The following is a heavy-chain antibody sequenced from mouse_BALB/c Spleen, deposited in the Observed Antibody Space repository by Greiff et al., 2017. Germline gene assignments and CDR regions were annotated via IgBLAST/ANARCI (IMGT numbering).Heavy chain of an antibody. CDR1: GYSITSDYA. CDR2: ISYSGST. J-gene: IGHJ1*01. CDR3: AREGYDSDWYFDV. V-gene: IGHV3-2*02. Sequence: VQLQQSGPGLVKPSQSLSLTCTVTGYSITSDYAWNWIRQFPGNKLEWMGYISYSGSTSYNPSLKSRISITRDTSKNQFFLQLNSVTTEDTATYYCAREGYDSDWYFDVWGAGTTVTVSS. D-gene: IGHD2-14*01.